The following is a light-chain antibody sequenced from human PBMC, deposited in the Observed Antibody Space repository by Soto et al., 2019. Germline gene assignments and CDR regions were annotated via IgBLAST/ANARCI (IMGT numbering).Light chain of an antibody. J-gene: IGKJ1*01. CDR3: QQYETYQGT. V-gene: IGKV1-5*01. CDR1: QSVSDW. CDR2: DAS. Sequence: DIQMTQSPATLSASVGDTVTVTCRASQSVSDWWAWYQQKPGEAPKLLIYDASALPRGVPSRFSGSGDGTQSNLTIAGLQADDLATYYYQQYETYQGTFGPGTKVEI.